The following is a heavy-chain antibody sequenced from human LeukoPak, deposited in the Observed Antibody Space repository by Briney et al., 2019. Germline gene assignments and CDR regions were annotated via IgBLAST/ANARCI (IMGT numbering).Heavy chain of an antibody. CDR3: AKAAFSRTAYFDY. V-gene: IGHV3-23*01. Sequence: PGGSLRLSCAASGFNFSTYTMSWVRQAPGRGLGWVSAISGSGGNTYYADSVKGRFTISRDNPKNALYLQMDSLRADDTAVYYCAKAAFSRTAYFDYWGQGTLVTASS. CDR2: ISGSGGNT. CDR1: GFNFSTYT. D-gene: IGHD3-3*02. J-gene: IGHJ4*02.